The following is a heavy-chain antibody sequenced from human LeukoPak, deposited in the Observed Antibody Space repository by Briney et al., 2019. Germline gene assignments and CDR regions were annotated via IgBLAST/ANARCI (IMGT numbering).Heavy chain of an antibody. CDR3: ARQRSGGYLHSDY. D-gene: IGHD1-26*01. Sequence: SETLSLTCTVSGGSISSSSYYWGWIRQPPGKGLEWIGSIYYSGSTYYNPSLKSRVTISVDTSKNQFSLKLSSVTAADTAVYYCARQRSGGYLHSDYWGQGTLVTVSS. V-gene: IGHV4-39*01. J-gene: IGHJ4*02. CDR1: GGSISSSSYY. CDR2: IYYSGST.